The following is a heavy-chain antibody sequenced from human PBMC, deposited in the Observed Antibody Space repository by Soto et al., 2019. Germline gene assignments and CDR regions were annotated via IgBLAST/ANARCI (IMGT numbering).Heavy chain of an antibody. V-gene: IGHV3-21*01. CDR1: GFTFSIYS. CDR3: VRNLDNTIPSDY. J-gene: IGHJ4*02. D-gene: IGHD1-1*01. CDR2: IAGTSGNI. Sequence: DVQLVESGGGLVKPGGSLRLSCAASGFTFSIYSMNWVRQAPGKGLEWVSSIAGTSGNIWYADSVKGRFTISRDNAENSLYLQMNSLRVEDTAVYYCVRNLDNTIPSDYWGQGTLVNVSS.